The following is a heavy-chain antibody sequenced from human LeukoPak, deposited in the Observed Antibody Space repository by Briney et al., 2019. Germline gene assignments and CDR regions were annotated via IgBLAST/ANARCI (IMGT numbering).Heavy chain of an antibody. D-gene: IGHD1/OR15-1a*01. Sequence: PGGSLRLSCAASGFTFSNAWMSWVRQAPGKGLEWVAAISPHGDIEYYTDSVKGRFTISRDNSKNMIYLQMNSLRGEDSAVYYCAKINNNDDYWGQGNLVTVSS. CDR3: AKINNNDDY. CDR2: ISPHGDIE. CDR1: GFTFSNAW. J-gene: IGHJ4*02. V-gene: IGHV3-30*18.